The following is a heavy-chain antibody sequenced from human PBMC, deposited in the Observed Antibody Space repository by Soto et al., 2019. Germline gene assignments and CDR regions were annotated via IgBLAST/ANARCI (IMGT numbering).Heavy chain of an antibody. J-gene: IGHJ6*02. Sequence: QVQLVESGGDLVEPGGSLRLSCAASGFTFSDYYMSWIRQAPGKGLEWVSYISNSGSTKFYADSVTGRFTISRENAKNWLHLQTNSLRVDDTAVYFCARGRGWEPGLSTFYDMGAWSQGTTVTVS. CDR2: ISNSGSTK. CDR1: GFTFSDYY. D-gene: IGHD1-26*01. CDR3: ARGRGWEPGLSTFYDMGA. V-gene: IGHV3-11*04.